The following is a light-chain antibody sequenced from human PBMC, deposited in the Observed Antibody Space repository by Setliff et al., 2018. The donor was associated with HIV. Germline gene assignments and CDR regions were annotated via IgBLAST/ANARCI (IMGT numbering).Light chain of an antibody. Sequence: ALTQPRSVSGSPGQSVTIACTGTSSDAGDYNFVSWYQLHPGKAPKLIIYDVTKRPSGVPDRFSGSKSANAASLTISGLQAEDEADYYCCSSAGTYTSFFVFGTGTKVTV. V-gene: IGLV2-11*01. CDR2: DVT. J-gene: IGLJ1*01. CDR3: CSSAGTYTSFFV. CDR1: SSDAGDYNF.